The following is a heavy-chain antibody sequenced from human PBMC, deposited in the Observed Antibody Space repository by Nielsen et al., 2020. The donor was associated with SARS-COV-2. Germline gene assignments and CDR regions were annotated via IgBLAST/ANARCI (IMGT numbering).Heavy chain of an antibody. CDR1: GFTFSGST. D-gene: IGHD5/OR15-5a*01. J-gene: IGHJ5*02. CDR3: TSGADVYDPFDP. V-gene: IGHV3-73*01. Sequence: GESLKISCAASGFTFSGSTVHWVRQAPGKGLEWVGRIRTKPNYYATVYRPSVKGRFIISRDDSKSTAYLQMHSLQTEESGFYFCTSGADVYDPFDPWGPGTLVTVSS. CDR2: IRTKPNYYAT.